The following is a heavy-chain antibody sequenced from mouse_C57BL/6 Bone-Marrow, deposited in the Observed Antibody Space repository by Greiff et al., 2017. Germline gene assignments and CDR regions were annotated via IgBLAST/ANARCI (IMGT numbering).Heavy chain of an antibody. CDR3: ARDYSNTWFAY. CDR2: IYPGDGDT. CDR1: GYAFSSYW. Sequence: VQLQQSGAALVKPGASVKISCKASGYAFSSYWMNWVKQRPGKGLEWIGQIYPGDGDTNYNGKFKGKATLTADKSSSTAYMQLSSLTSEDSAVYFCARDYSNTWFAYWGQVTLVTVSA. V-gene: IGHV1-80*01. D-gene: IGHD2-5*01. J-gene: IGHJ3*01.